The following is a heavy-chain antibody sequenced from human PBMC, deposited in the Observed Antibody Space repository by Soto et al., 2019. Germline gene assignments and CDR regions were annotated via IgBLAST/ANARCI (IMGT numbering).Heavy chain of an antibody. CDR1: GFTFSNYA. CDR3: AKGLLLFDVMTPTHY. Sequence: EVQLLESGGGLVQPGGSLRLSCEGSGFTFSNYAMAWVRQAPGKGLEWVSVISGSGAGTYYADSVKGRFTISRDNSNNALYLQMKSLRGEDTAIYYCAKGLLLFDVMTPTHYWGQGTLVTVSS. V-gene: IGHV3-23*01. CDR2: ISGSGAGT. J-gene: IGHJ4*02. D-gene: IGHD3-10*02.